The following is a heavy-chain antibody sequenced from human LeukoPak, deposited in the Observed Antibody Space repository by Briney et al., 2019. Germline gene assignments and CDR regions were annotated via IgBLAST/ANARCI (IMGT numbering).Heavy chain of an antibody. D-gene: IGHD6-19*01. CDR2: IYYSGST. CDR1: GGSISSYY. J-gene: IGHJ4*02. CDR3: ARDLSSSGWFDY. Sequence: SETLSLTCTVSGGSISSYYWSWIWQPPGKGLEWIGYIYYSGSTNYNPSLKSRVTISVDTSKNQFSLKLSSVTAADTAVYYCARDLSSSGWFDYWGQGTLVTVSS. V-gene: IGHV4-59*01.